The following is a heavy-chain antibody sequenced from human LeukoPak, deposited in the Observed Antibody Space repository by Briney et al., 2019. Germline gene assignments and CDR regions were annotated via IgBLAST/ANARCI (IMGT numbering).Heavy chain of an antibody. J-gene: IGHJ4*02. D-gene: IGHD2-2*02. CDR2: MKPNSGNT. CDR3: ARGRYCSSTGCYTNDY. CDR1: GYTFTSYD. V-gene: IGHV1-8*01. Sequence: ASVKVSCKASGYTFTSYDINWVRQATGQGLEWMGWMKPNSGNTGYAQKFQGRVTMTRNTSISTAYMELSSLRSEDTAVYYCARGRYCSSTGCYTNDYWGQGTLVTVSS.